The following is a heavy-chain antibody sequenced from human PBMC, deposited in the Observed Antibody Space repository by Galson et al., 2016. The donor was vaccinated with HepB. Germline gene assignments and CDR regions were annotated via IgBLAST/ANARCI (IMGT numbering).Heavy chain of an antibody. D-gene: IGHD4-17*01. V-gene: IGHV1-69*13. Sequence: SVKVSCKASGGTFSSYAIRWVRQAPGQGLEWMGGIIPMFGTAHYAQKFQGRVTITADESTSTAYMDLSSLRSEDTAVYYCARESDGDNVRGAFDIWGQGTMVTVSS. CDR2: IIPMFGTA. CDR1: GGTFSSYA. CDR3: ARESDGDNVRGAFDI. J-gene: IGHJ3*02.